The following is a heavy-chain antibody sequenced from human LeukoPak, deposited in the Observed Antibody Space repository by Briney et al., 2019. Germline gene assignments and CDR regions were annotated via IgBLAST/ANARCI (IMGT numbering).Heavy chain of an antibody. V-gene: IGHV3-7*01. D-gene: IGHD3-10*01. CDR3: AKGFGERGNDAFDI. CDR2: IKQDGSEK. J-gene: IGHJ3*02. Sequence: GGSLRLSCAASGFTFSSYWMSWVRQAPGKGLEWVANIKQDGSEKYYVDSVKGRFTISRDNSKNTLYLQMNSLRAEDTAMYYCAKGFGERGNDAFDIWGQGTMVTVSS. CDR1: GFTFSSYW.